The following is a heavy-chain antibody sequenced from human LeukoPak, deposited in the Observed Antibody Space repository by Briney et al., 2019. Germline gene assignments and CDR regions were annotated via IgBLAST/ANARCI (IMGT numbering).Heavy chain of an antibody. D-gene: IGHD3-22*01. J-gene: IGHJ3*02. CDR2: ISGSGGST. Sequence: PGGSLRLSCAASGFTFSSYAMSWVRQAPGKGLEWASAISGSGGSTYYADSVKGRFTISRDNSKNTLYLQMNSLRAEDTAVYYCAKKRITMIVVVNPDAFDIWGQGTMVTVSS. V-gene: IGHV3-23*01. CDR3: AKKRITMIVVVNPDAFDI. CDR1: GFTFSSYA.